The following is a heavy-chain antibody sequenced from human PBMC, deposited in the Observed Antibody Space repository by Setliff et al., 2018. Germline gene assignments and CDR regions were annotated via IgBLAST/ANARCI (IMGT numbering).Heavy chain of an antibody. CDR2: VYHSGGT. Sequence: TLSLTCTVSGGSISSGSDYWAWIRQPPGKGLEWLGTVYHSGGTYYNPSLKSRVTMSVDTSKNLFSLKLSSVTTADTAVYYCARHYGGGYKHFDYWGQGTLVTVSS. V-gene: IGHV4-39*01. D-gene: IGHD5-12*01. CDR1: GGSISSGSDY. J-gene: IGHJ4*02. CDR3: ARHYGGGYKHFDY.